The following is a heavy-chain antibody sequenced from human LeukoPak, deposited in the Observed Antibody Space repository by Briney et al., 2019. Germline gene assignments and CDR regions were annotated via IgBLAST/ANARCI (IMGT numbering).Heavy chain of an antibody. CDR3: ARRGVSSGWTLDY. V-gene: IGHV4-4*02. CDR1: GGSISSSNW. CDR2: IYHSGST. D-gene: IGHD6-19*01. J-gene: IGHJ4*02. Sequence: PSGTLSLTCAVSGGSISSSNWWSWVRQPPGKGLEWIGEIYHSGSTNYNPSLKSRVTISVDKSKNQFSLKLSSVTAADTAVYYCARRGVSSGWTLDYWGQGTLVIVSS.